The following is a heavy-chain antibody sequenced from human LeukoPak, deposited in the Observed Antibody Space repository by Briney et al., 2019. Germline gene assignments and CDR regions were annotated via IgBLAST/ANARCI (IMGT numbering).Heavy chain of an antibody. J-gene: IGHJ4*02. CDR2: ISSSSSTI. V-gene: IGHV3-48*03. CDR3: ARPNPLGYCSSTSCYEYYFDY. D-gene: IGHD2-2*01. CDR1: GFTFSSYE. Sequence: GGSLRLSCAGSGFTFSSYEMNWVRQAPGKGLEWVSHISSSSSTIYYADSVKGRFTISRDDAKNSLYLQMNSLRAEDTAVYYCARPNPLGYCSSTSCYEYYFDYWGQGTLVTVSS.